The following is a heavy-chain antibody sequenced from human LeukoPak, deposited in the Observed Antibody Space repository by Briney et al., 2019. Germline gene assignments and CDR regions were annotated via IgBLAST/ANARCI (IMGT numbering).Heavy chain of an antibody. CDR1: GFTFTTYA. J-gene: IGHJ4*02. V-gene: IGHV3-23*01. Sequence: GGSLRLSCAASGFTFTTYAMSWVRQAPGKGLEWVSGIRGSDGSSYYADSVKGRFTISRDNSKNMLYLQMNSLRAEDTAVYYCAKDQGSVLAAATFDYWGQGTLVTVSS. D-gene: IGHD6-25*01. CDR2: IRGSDGSS. CDR3: AKDQGSVLAAATFDY.